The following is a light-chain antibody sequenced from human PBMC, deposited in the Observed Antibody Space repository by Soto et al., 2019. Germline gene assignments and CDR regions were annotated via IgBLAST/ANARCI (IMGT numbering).Light chain of an antibody. V-gene: IGKV3-11*01. CDR2: DAS. CDR1: QSVSSY. J-gene: IGKJ5*01. Sequence: EIVLTQSPATLSLSPGERATLSCRASQSVSSYLAWYQQKPGQAPRLLIYDASNRATGIPARFSGSGSGTDFTLTISGLEPEDFAVYYCQQRSIWITFGQGTRLEIK. CDR3: QQRSIWIT.